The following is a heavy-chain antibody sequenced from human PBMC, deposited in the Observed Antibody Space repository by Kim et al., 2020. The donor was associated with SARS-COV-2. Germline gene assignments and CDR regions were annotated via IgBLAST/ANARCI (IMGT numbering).Heavy chain of an antibody. D-gene: IGHD6-19*01. CDR2: INHSGST. V-gene: IGHV4-34*01. CDR1: GGSFSGYY. Sequence: SETLSLTCAVYGGSFSGYYWSWIRQPPGKGLEWIGEINHSGSTNYNPSLKSRVTISVDTSKNQFSLKLSSVTAADTAVYYCARVRRATSYSSGWYARGETVRWFDPWGQGTLVTVSS. CDR3: ARVRRATSYSSGWYARGETVRWFDP. J-gene: IGHJ5*02.